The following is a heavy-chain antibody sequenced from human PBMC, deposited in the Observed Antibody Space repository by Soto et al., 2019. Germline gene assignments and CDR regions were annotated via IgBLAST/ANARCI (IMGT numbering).Heavy chain of an antibody. CDR1: GFTFSTYT. D-gene: IGHD3-22*01. V-gene: IGHV3-21*01. CDR3: ARGRSGEELIVVINF. CDR2: ISSGSNYI. J-gene: IGHJ4*02. Sequence: EVQLVESGGGHVKPGGSLRLSCAASGFTFSTYTMTWVRQTPGKGLEWVASISSGSNYIYYAESVKGRFSISRDNAKTSLFLQMNGLRAEDTAVYYCARGRSGEELIVVINFWGQGTRVSVSS.